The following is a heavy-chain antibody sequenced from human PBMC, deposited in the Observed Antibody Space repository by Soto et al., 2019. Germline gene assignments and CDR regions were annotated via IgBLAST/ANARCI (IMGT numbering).Heavy chain of an antibody. D-gene: IGHD4-17*01. CDR3: ARDRYGLFDY. CDR2: TSSTANTI. V-gene: IGHV3-11*01. CDR1: GFVFTEYY. J-gene: IGHJ4*02. Sequence: PGGSLRLSCAASGFVFTEYYMSWIRQAPGKGLEWVASTSSTANTIDYKDSVKGRFTISRDNAKNSLYLQMTSLRAEDTAVYYCARDRYGLFDYWGQGTLVTVSS.